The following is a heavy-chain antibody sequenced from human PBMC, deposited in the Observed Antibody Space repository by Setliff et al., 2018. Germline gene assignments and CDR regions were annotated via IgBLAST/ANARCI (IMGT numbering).Heavy chain of an antibody. CDR2: INHSGST. V-gene: IGHV4-34*08. D-gene: IGHD2-2*01. Sequence: SETLRLSCAASGFTFSSYWMSWIRQPPGKGLEWIGEINHSGSTNYNPSLKSRVTISVDTSKNQFSLKLSSVTAADTAVYYCATNPYQLLNFDYWGQGTLVTVSS. CDR3: ATNPYQLLNFDY. J-gene: IGHJ4*02. CDR1: GFTFSSYW.